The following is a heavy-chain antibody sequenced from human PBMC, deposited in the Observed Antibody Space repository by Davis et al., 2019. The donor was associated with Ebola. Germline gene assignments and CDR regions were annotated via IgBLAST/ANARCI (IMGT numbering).Heavy chain of an antibody. J-gene: IGHJ4*02. CDR3: AKDRYSYGPRGYFDY. Sequence: LSLTCAASGFTFSSYAMHWVRQAPGKGLEWVAVISYDGSNKYYADSVKGRFTISRDNSKNTLYLQMNSLRAEDTAVYYCAKDRYSYGPRGYFDYWGQGTLVTVSS. V-gene: IGHV3-30*04. CDR1: GFTFSSYA. D-gene: IGHD5-18*01. CDR2: ISYDGSNK.